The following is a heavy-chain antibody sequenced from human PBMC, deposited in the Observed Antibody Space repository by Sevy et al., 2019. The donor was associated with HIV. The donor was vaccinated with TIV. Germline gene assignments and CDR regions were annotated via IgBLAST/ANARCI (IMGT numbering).Heavy chain of an antibody. Sequence: ASVKVSCKPSGYTFSGYYIHWVRQAPGQGLEWMGWINPKSGGTNYAQKFQGRVTMTRDTSISTAYMGLCRLRSDDTAVYYCARGGESLPYCGGDCYPDYWGQGTLVTVSS. J-gene: IGHJ4*02. CDR1: GYTFSGYY. V-gene: IGHV1-2*02. CDR3: ARGGESLPYCGGDCYPDY. CDR2: INPKSGGT. D-gene: IGHD2-21*02.